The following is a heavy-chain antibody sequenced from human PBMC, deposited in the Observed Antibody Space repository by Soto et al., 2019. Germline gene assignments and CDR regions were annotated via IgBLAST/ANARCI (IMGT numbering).Heavy chain of an antibody. V-gene: IGHV3-74*01. D-gene: IGHD3-10*01. Sequence: AGGSLRLSCAASGFTFSSYWMHWVRQAPGKGLVWVSRINSDGSSTSYADSVKGRFTISRDNAKNTLYLQMNSLRADDTAVYYCASTSSYGSGSYYLDYYYYGMDVWGQGTTVTVSS. CDR3: ASTSSYGSGSYYLDYYYYGMDV. CDR2: INSDGSST. J-gene: IGHJ6*02. CDR1: GFTFSSYW.